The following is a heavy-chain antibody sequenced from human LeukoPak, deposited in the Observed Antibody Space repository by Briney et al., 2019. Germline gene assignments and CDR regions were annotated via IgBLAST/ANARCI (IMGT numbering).Heavy chain of an antibody. CDR2: ISYDGSNK. D-gene: IGHD4-17*01. Sequence: GGSLRLSCAASGFTFSSYAMHWVRQAPGKGLEWVAVISYDGSNKYYADSVKGRFTISRDNSKNTLYLQMNSLRAEDTAVYYCARDMEYGDLYLFDYWGQGTLVTVSS. V-gene: IGHV3-30-3*01. CDR3: ARDMEYGDLYLFDY. J-gene: IGHJ4*02. CDR1: GFTFSSYA.